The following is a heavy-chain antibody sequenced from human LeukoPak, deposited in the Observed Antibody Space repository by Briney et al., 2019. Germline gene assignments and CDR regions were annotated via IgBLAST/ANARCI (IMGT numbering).Heavy chain of an antibody. J-gene: IGHJ5*02. CDR1: GFTFNGYW. D-gene: IGHD2-21*02. CDR2: INGDESEK. CDR3: TRGHCGDYA. V-gene: IGHV3-7*01. Sequence: AGGSLRLSCAASGFTFNGYWMNWVRQAPGKGLEWVANINGDESEKYYVDSVKGRFTISRDNARNSLYLQMNSLRAEDTAVYYCTRGHCGDYAWGQGTLVTVSS.